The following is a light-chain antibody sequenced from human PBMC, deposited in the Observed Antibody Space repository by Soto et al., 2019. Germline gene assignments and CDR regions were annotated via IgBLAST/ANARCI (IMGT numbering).Light chain of an antibody. Sequence: QSVLTQPPSASGSPGQSVTISCTGTSSDVGGYNYVSWYQQHPGKAPKFLIFEVSRRPSGVPDRFSGSKSGNTASLTASGLQADDEADYYCSSYAGSNNPVIFGGGTKVTVL. CDR1: SSDVGGYNY. CDR3: SSYAGSNNPVI. V-gene: IGLV2-8*01. CDR2: EVS. J-gene: IGLJ2*01.